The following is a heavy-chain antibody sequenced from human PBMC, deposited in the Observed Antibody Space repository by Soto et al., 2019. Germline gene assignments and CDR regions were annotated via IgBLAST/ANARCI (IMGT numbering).Heavy chain of an antibody. CDR2: INHSGST. Sequence: SETLSLTCAVYGGSFSGYYWSWIRQPPGKGLEWIGEINHSGSTNYNPSLKSRVTISVDTSKNQFSLKLSSVTAADTAVYYCARGSYDYVWGSYRHPNWFDPWGQGTLVTVSS. D-gene: IGHD3-16*02. CDR1: GGSFSGYY. CDR3: ARGSYDYVWGSYRHPNWFDP. V-gene: IGHV4-34*01. J-gene: IGHJ5*02.